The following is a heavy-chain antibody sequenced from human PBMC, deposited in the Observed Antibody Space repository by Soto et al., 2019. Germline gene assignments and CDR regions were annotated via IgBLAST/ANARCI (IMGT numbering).Heavy chain of an antibody. CDR2: ISAYNGNT. V-gene: IGHV1-18*04. Sequence: QVQLVQSGAEVKKPGASVKVYCTASGYSFTSYGISWVRQAPGQGLEWMGWISAYNGNTAYAQKLQGRVTMTTDTSTNTADMDLRSLRSDDTALYYCARMGYCSGGSCYPGTGDYWGQGTLVTVSS. J-gene: IGHJ4*02. CDR1: GYSFTSYG. CDR3: ARMGYCSGGSCYPGTGDY. D-gene: IGHD2-15*01.